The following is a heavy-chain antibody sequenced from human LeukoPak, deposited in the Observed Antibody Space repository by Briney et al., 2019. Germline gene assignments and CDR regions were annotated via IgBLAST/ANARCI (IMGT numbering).Heavy chain of an antibody. Sequence: GGSLRLSCAASGFTFSSYWMTWVRQAPGKGLEWVANIKQDGSEKYYMDSVKGRFTISRDNARNSLYLQMNSLRAEDTAVYYCARNGAKYCSTTSCYMDVWGKGTTVTVSS. CDR1: GFTFSSYW. CDR2: IKQDGSEK. V-gene: IGHV3-7*01. J-gene: IGHJ6*04. D-gene: IGHD2-2*01. CDR3: ARNGAKYCSTTSCYMDV.